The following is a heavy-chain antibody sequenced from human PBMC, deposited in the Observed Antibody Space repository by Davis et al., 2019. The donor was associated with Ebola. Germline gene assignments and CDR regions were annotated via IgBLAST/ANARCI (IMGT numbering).Heavy chain of an antibody. D-gene: IGHD3-10*01. CDR1: GDSVSSGG. CDR2: TYYSSKWYN. J-gene: IGHJ6*04. V-gene: IGHV6-1*01. CDR3: ARGWFRAGMDV. Sequence: HSQTLSLTCAISGDSVSSGGWNWIRQSPSRGLEWLGRTYYSSKWYNDYAVSVKSRITINPDTSKNQFSLQLNPVIPEDTALYYCARGWFRAGMDVWGEGTTVTVSS.